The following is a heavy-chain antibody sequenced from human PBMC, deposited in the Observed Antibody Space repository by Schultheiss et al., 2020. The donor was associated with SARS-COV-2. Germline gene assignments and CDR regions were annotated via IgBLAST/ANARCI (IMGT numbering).Heavy chain of an antibody. CDR1: GYTFTGYY. CDR3: ARDGGEDGKRQTGVGYYYYYYGMDV. Sequence: ASVKVSCKASGYTFTGYYMHWVRQAPGQGLEWMGWINPNSGGTNYAQKFQGWVTMTRDTSISTAYMELSRLRSDDTAVYYCARDGGEDGKRQTGVGYYYYYYGMDVWGQGTTVTVSS. D-gene: IGHD1-26*01. J-gene: IGHJ6*02. V-gene: IGHV1-2*04. CDR2: INPNSGGT.